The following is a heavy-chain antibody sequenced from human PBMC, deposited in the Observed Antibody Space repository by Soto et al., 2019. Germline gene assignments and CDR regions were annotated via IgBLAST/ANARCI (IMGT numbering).Heavy chain of an antibody. CDR3: AHRVIGPAAPQIDS. CDR2: IFWNDDK. CDR1: GFSLSASGVG. D-gene: IGHD6-6*01. V-gene: IGHV2-5*01. J-gene: IGHJ4*02. Sequence: QITLKESGPTLVKPTQTLTLTCTFSGFSLSASGVGVAWIRQHPGKALEWLALIFWNDDKFYTSSLRNRLTITKDTSKNQVILTLTNMEPEDAATYYWAHRVIGPAAPQIDSWGPGTLVTVSS.